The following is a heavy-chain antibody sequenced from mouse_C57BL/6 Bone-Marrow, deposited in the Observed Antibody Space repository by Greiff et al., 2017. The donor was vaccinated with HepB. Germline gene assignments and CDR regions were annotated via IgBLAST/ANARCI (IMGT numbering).Heavy chain of an antibody. CDR1: GYTFTSYW. Sequence: VQLQQPGAELVKPGASVKMSCKASGYTFTSYWITWVKQRPGQGLGWIGDIYPGSGSTNYNEKFKSKATLTVDTSTSTAYMQLSSLAAEDSAVYYCARRDGLEYWGKGTTLTVSS. CDR3: ARRDGLEY. D-gene: IGHD2-3*01. V-gene: IGHV1-55*01. J-gene: IGHJ2*01. CDR2: IYPGSGST.